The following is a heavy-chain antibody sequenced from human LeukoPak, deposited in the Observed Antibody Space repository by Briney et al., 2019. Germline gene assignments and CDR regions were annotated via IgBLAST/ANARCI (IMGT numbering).Heavy chain of an antibody. Sequence: SETLSLTCAVYGGSFSGYYWSWIRQPPGKGLEWIGEINHSGSTSYNPSLKSRVTISVDTSKNQFSLKLSSVTAADTAVYYCARRVCSSTSCPMLDYWGQGTLVTVSS. D-gene: IGHD2-2*01. V-gene: IGHV4-34*01. J-gene: IGHJ4*02. CDR2: INHSGST. CDR1: GGSFSGYY. CDR3: ARRVCSSTSCPMLDY.